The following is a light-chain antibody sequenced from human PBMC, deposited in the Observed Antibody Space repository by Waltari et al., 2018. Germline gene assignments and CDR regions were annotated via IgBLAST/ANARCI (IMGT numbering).Light chain of an antibody. CDR1: SSDVGGYNY. Sequence: QSALTQPASVSGSPGQSITISCTGTSSDVGGYNYVSWYQQHPGKAPRLMIYDVSKPPSVVSNRFSGSKSGNTASLTISGLQAEDEADYLCSSYTSSSTLIFGGGTKLTVL. V-gene: IGLV2-14*03. CDR2: DVS. J-gene: IGLJ2*01. CDR3: SSYTSSSTLI.